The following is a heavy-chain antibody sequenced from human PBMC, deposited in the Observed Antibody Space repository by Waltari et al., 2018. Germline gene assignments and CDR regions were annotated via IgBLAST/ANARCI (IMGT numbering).Heavy chain of an antibody. CDR3: ARDGGMIN. D-gene: IGHD3-16*01. CDR2: IYYSGST. CDR1: GGSISSSSYY. Sequence: QLQLQESGPGLVKPSETLSPTCPVSGGSISSSSYYWGWIRQPPGKGLEWIGSIYYSGSTYYNPSLKSRVTISVDTSKNQFSLKRSSVTAADTAVYFCARDGGMINWGQGTLVTVSS. V-gene: IGHV4-39*07. J-gene: IGHJ4*02.